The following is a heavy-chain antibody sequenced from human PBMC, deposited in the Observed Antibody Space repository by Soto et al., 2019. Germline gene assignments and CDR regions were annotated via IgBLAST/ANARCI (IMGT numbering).Heavy chain of an antibody. J-gene: IGHJ4*02. CDR2: INTNGGSA. CDR3: AKGRYSSSWYRSYFDY. Sequence: GGSLRLSCAASGFTFSTYAMSWVRQAPGKGLDWVSTINTNGGSAYYAESVKGRFTISRDNSKNTLYLQMNSLRAEDTAVYYCAKGRYSSSWYRSYFDYWGQGTLVTVSS. CDR1: GFTFSTYA. V-gene: IGHV3-23*01. D-gene: IGHD6-13*01.